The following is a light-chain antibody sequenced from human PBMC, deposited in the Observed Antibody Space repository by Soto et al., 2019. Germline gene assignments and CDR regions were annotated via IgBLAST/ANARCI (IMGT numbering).Light chain of an antibody. Sequence: EIGLTQSPGTLSLSPGESATLSCRASQSVSNNYLAWYQQKPGQAPRLLIYGASNRATGIPDRFSGSGSGTDFTLTISRLEPEDFAVYYCQQYGSSGTFGQATKVEIK. V-gene: IGKV3-20*01. J-gene: IGKJ1*01. CDR2: GAS. CDR3: QQYGSSGT. CDR1: QSVSNNY.